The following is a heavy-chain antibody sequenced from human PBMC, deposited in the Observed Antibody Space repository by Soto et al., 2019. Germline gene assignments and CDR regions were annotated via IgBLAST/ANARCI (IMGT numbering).Heavy chain of an antibody. CDR3: AKVREGLYCSGGSCFESSFDY. Sequence: PGGSLRLSCAASGFTFSSYAMSWVRQAPGKGLEWVSAISGSGGSTYYADSVKGRFTISRDNSKNTLYLQMNSLRAEDTAVYYCAKVREGLYCSGGSCFESSFDYWGQGTLVTISS. D-gene: IGHD2-15*01. CDR2: ISGSGGST. J-gene: IGHJ4*02. V-gene: IGHV3-23*01. CDR1: GFTFSSYA.